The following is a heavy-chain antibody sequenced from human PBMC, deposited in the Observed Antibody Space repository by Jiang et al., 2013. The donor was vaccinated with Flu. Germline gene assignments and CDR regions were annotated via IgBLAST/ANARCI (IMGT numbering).Heavy chain of an antibody. V-gene: IGHV7-4-1*02. D-gene: IGHD1-1*01. J-gene: IGHJ6*02. Sequence: QSGSELKKPGASVKVSCKAFGYTFTSYAIHWVRQAPGQGLEWMGWINTDTGNPTYAQGFAGRFVFSLDTSVSTAYLQITSLAAEDTAIYYCTRGKNWNDVWGQGTSVTVS. CDR3: TRGKNWNDV. CDR2: INTDTGNP. CDR1: GYTFTSYA.